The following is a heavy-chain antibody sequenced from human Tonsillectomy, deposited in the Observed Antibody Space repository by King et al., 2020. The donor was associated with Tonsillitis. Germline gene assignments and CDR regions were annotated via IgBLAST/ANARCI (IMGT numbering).Heavy chain of an antibody. J-gene: IGHJ5*01. CDR2: IYYSGNT. V-gene: IGHV4-31*03. Sequence: QLQESGPGLVKPSQTLSLTCTVSWRSSCGGAYYWSWIRQHPGTGLEWLGDIYYSGNTYYSPSLTSRLTISVDTSKNQFSPKLSSLTAADTAVYYCGRYEGGVFDSWGQGTLVIVSS. CDR1: WRSSCGGAYY. CDR3: GRYEGGVFDS. D-gene: IGHD2-15*01.